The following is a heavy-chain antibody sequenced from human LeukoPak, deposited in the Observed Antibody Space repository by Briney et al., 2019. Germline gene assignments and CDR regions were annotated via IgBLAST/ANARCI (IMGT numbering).Heavy chain of an antibody. CDR2: ISGSGCST. Sequence: GGSLRLSCAASGFTFSSAAMTWVRQAPGKGLEWVSAISGSGCSTYYADSVKGRFTISRYNSKNTLYLQMNSLRAEDTAVYYCAKDPTPYCSSTSCYEPVDYWGQGTLVTVSS. V-gene: IGHV3-23*01. J-gene: IGHJ4*02. CDR1: GFTFSSAA. CDR3: AKDPTPYCSSTSCYEPVDY. D-gene: IGHD2-2*01.